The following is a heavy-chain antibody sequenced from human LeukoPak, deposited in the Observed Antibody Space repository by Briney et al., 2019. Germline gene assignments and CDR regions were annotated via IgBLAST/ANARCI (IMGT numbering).Heavy chain of an antibody. V-gene: IGHV3-15*01. D-gene: IGHD3-10*01. J-gene: IGHJ4*02. CDR3: TTGPYDYGSGTYYH. CDR1: GFTFSNAW. CDR2: IKCKTAGGTT. Sequence: PGGSLRLSRAASGFTFSNAWMSWVRQAPGKGLEWVGRIKCKTAGGTTDYAAPVKGRFTISRDDSKNTLYVQMNSLKTEDTAVYYCTTGPYDYGSGTYYHWGQGTLVTVSS.